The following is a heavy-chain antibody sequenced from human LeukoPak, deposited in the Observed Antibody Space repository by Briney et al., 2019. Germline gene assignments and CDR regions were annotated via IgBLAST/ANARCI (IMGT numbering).Heavy chain of an antibody. V-gene: IGHV3-23*01. J-gene: IGHJ3*02. Sequence: GGSLRLSCAVSTLTFSSYAMSWVRQAAGEGREWVSAIIGSGGSTYYADSVKGRFTISRDNSKNTLYLHMNSLRAEDTAVYYCAKLITMVRGVIALDAFDIWGQGTMVTVSS. CDR2: IIGSGGST. CDR3: AKLITMVRGVIALDAFDI. D-gene: IGHD3-10*01. CDR1: TLTFSSYA.